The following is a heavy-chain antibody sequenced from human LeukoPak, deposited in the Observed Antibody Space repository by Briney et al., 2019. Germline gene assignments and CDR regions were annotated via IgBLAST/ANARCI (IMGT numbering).Heavy chain of an antibody. CDR3: ARDESTGRIAVAGKRY. J-gene: IGHJ4*02. V-gene: IGHV3-30*04. CDR1: GFTFSSYA. Sequence: GGSLRLSCAASGFTFSSYAMHWVRQAPGKGLEWVAVISYDGSNKYYADSVKGRLTISRDNSKNTLYLQMNSLRAEDTAVYYCARDESTGRIAVAGKRYWGQGTLVTVSS. CDR2: ISYDGSNK. D-gene: IGHD6-19*01.